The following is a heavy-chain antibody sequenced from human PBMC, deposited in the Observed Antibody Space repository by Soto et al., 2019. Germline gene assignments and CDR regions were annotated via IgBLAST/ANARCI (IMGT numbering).Heavy chain of an antibody. CDR1: GGSISSYY. J-gene: IGHJ4*02. Sequence: ASETLSLTCTVSGGSISSYYWSWIRQPPGKGLEWIGYIYYSGSTNYNPSLKRRGTTLVDTSKNQSSLKLRSVTAADTAVYYCARGQWLVNWGQGTLVTVSS. V-gene: IGHV4-59*01. CDR3: ARGQWLVN. D-gene: IGHD6-19*01. CDR2: IYYSGST.